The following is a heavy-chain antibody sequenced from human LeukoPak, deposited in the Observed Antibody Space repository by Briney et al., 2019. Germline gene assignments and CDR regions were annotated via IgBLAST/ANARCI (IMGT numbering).Heavy chain of an antibody. D-gene: IGHD3-22*01. V-gene: IGHV3-30*18. CDR2: ISYDGSNK. J-gene: IGHJ4*02. CDR1: GFTFSSYG. Sequence: GGSLRLSCAASGFTFSSYGMHWVRQAPGKGLEWVAVISYDGSNKYYADSVKGRFTISRDNSKNTLYLQMNSLRAEDTAVYYCAKEKMTYYYDSSGYPEDYWGQGTLVTVSS. CDR3: AKEKMTYYYDSSGYPEDY.